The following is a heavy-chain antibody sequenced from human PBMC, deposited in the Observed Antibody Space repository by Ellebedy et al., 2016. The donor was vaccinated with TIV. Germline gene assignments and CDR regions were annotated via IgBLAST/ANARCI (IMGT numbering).Heavy chain of an antibody. V-gene: IGHV1-18*01. D-gene: IGHD6-19*01. CDR3: ARGNKIAVAGDGFYYGMDV. J-gene: IGHJ6*02. CDR1: GYSFINYG. Sequence: AAAVKVSCKAYGYSFINYGISWVRQAPGQGLQYMGWISPYNGETDFAQEFENRLTMTTDTSTSTAYMELSSLRSEDTAVYYCARGNKIAVAGDGFYYGMDVWGQGTTVTVSS. CDR2: ISPYNGET.